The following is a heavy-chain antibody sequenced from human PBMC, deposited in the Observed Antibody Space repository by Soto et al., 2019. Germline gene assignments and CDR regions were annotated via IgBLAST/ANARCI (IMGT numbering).Heavy chain of an antibody. Sequence: QVQLVESGGGAVPPGRSLRLSCAASGFTFCRYDIHWVRQAPGKGLEWVALISYDGSNQYFGDSVKGRFTISRDNSKDTVSLRMNSLRVEDTAVYYCVRDFDNRRGGDAFDIWGRGTMVTVSS. V-gene: IGHV3-30*03. CDR2: ISYDGSNQ. CDR3: VRDFDNRRGGDAFDI. CDR1: GFTFCRYD. D-gene: IGHD3-9*01. J-gene: IGHJ3*02.